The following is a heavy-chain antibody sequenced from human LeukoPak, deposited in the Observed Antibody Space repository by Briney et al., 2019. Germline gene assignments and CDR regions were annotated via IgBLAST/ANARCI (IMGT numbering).Heavy chain of an antibody. J-gene: IGHJ4*02. CDR1: GFTFSDYY. Sequence: GGSLRLSCAASGFTFSDYYMSWIRQAPGKGLEWVSYISSSGSTIYYADSVKGRFTISRDNAKSSLYLQMNSLRAEDTAVYYCARVDTAMALEYWGQGTLVTVSS. D-gene: IGHD5-18*01. CDR2: ISSSGSTI. V-gene: IGHV3-11*01. CDR3: ARVDTAMALEY.